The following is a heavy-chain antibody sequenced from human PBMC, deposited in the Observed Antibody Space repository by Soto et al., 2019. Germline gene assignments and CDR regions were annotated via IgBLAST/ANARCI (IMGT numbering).Heavy chain of an antibody. CDR2: IYYSGST. CDR1: GGSISSYY. V-gene: IGHV4-59*01. J-gene: IGHJ6*02. D-gene: IGHD6-13*01. CDR3: ARDGAAAGTPYGMDV. Sequence: SETLSLTCTVSGGSISSYYWSWIRQPPGKGLEWIGYIYYSGSTNYNPSLKSRVTISVDTSKNQFSLKLSSVTAADTAVYYCARDGAAAGTPYGMDVWGQGTTVTVSS.